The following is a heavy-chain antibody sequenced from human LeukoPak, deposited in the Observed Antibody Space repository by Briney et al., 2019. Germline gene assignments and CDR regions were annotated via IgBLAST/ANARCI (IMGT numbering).Heavy chain of an antibody. Sequence: PSETLSLTCTVSGGSISSGGYYWSWIRQHPGKGLEWIGYIYYSGSTYYNPSLKRRVTISVDTSKNQFSLKLSSVTAADTAVYYCARGSTYYYDSSGYYFGSRNPTIQFDYWGQGTLVTVSS. CDR1: GGSISSGGYY. J-gene: IGHJ4*02. CDR2: IYYSGST. CDR3: ARGSTYYYDSSGYYFGSRNPTIQFDY. V-gene: IGHV4-31*03. D-gene: IGHD3-22*01.